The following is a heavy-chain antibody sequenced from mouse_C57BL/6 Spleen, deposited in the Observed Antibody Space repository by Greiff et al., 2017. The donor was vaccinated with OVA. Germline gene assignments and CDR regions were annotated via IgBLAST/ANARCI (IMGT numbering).Heavy chain of an antibody. V-gene: IGHV1-50*01. J-gene: IGHJ3*01. D-gene: IGHD1-1*01. CDR3: ARRTTVVARDWFAY. Sequence: QVQLQQPGAELVKPGASVKLSCKASGYTFTSYWMQWVKQRPGQGLEWIGEIDPSDSYTNYNQTFKGKATLTVDTSSSTAYMQLSSLTSEDSAVYYCARRTTVVARDWFAYWGQGTLVTVSA. CDR2: IDPSDSYT. CDR1: GYTFTSYW.